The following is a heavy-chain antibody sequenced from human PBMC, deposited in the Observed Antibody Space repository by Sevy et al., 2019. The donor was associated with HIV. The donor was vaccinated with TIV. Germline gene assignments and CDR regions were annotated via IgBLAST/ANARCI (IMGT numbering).Heavy chain of an antibody. D-gene: IGHD3-22*01. Sequence: GGFLRLSCTASGFTFSSYAMYWVRQAPGKGLEWVAVISYDGNNKDYADSVKGRFTISRDNSKNTLYLQMNSLRAEDTAVYYCASHYYACTGYDYPLDYWGQGTLVTVSS. CDR1: GFTFSSYA. V-gene: IGHV3-30*04. CDR3: ASHYYACTGYDYPLDY. CDR2: ISYDGNNK. J-gene: IGHJ4*02.